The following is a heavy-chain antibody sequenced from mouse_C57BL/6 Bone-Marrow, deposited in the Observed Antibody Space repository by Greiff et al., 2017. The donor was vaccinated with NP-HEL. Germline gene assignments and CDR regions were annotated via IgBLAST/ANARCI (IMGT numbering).Heavy chain of an antibody. CDR3: AKDYYGSSYDY. V-gene: IGHV1-26*01. CDR1: GYTFTDYY. J-gene: IGHJ2*01. CDR2: INPNNGGT. D-gene: IGHD1-1*01. Sequence: EVQLQQSGPELVKPGASVKISCKASGYTFTDYYMNWVKQSPGKSLEWIGDINPNNGGTSYNQKFKGKATVTVDKSSSTAYMELRSLTSEDSAVYYCAKDYYGSSYDYWGQGTTLTVSS.